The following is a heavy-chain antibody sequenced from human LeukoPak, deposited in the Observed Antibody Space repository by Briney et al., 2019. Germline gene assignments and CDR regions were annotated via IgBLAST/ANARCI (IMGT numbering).Heavy chain of an antibody. D-gene: IGHD3-16*01. Sequence: SETLSLTCAVSGVSFSGSYWSWIRQPPGKGPEWVGEISHSGRTSYNPSLKSRVTISLDTSKNQFSLRLTFVTAADTAVYFCARVTRYDYSRNNYYMDVWGKGTTVTVSS. CDR3: ARVTRYDYSRNNYYMDV. J-gene: IGHJ6*03. CDR2: ISHSGRT. V-gene: IGHV4-34*01. CDR1: GVSFSGSY.